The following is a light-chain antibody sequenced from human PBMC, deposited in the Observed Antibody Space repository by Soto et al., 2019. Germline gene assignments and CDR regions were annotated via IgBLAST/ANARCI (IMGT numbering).Light chain of an antibody. Sequence: EIVLTQSPGTLSVSPGERATLSCRASQSVSSKLAWYQQKPGQAPRLLFYVASTGATGIPARFRGSGSETEFTLTFSSLKSEEFAVYSCPQYNNWPVTFGHGTKVEIK. J-gene: IGKJ1*01. CDR3: PQYNNWPVT. CDR2: VAS. V-gene: IGKV3-15*01. CDR1: QSVSSK.